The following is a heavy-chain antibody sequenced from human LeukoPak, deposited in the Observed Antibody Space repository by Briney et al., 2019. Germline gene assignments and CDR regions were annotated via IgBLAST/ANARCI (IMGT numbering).Heavy chain of an antibody. CDR1: GFTFDTHD. V-gene: IGHV3-30*18. J-gene: IGHJ4*02. D-gene: IGHD6-19*01. CDR2: ASRDGVRQ. Sequence: GSLRLSCAASGFTFDTHDMHWVRRAPGKGLEWVGVASRDGVRQIYGDSVEGRFTISRDQSDNTLFLQMNSLRPEDTAVYYCAKEQSSGYYRTADYWGQGTLVTVSS. CDR3: AKEQSSGYYRTADY.